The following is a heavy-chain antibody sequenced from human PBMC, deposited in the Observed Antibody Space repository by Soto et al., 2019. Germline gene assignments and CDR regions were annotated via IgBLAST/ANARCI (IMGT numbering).Heavy chain of an antibody. CDR1: GFTFSSYS. CDR2: ISSSSSYI. Sequence: GGSLRLSCAASGFTFSSYSMNWVRQAPGKGLEWVSSISSSSSYIYYADSVKGRFTISRDNAKNSLYLQMNSLRAEDTAVYYCARGDDSSGYYYLFDYWGQGTLVTVSS. D-gene: IGHD3-22*01. V-gene: IGHV3-21*01. CDR3: ARGDDSSGYYYLFDY. J-gene: IGHJ4*02.